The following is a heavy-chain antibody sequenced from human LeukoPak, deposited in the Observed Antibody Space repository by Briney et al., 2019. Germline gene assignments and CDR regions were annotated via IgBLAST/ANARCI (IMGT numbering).Heavy chain of an antibody. D-gene: IGHD6-13*01. CDR3: AKSGTPGYSSSWYPNWFDP. J-gene: IGHJ5*02. CDR1: GFTFSSYA. Sequence: GGSLRLSCAASGFTFSSYAMSWVRQAQGKGLEWVSAISGSGGSTYYADSVKGRFTISRDNSKNTLYLQMNSLRAEDTAVYYCAKSGTPGYSSSWYPNWFDPWGQGTLVTVSS. V-gene: IGHV3-23*01. CDR2: ISGSGGST.